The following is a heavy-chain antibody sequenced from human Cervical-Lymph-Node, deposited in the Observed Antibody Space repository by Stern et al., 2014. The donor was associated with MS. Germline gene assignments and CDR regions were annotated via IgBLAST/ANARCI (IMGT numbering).Heavy chain of an antibody. Sequence: QVQLQESGPGLVKPSETLSLTCTVSGGSINDYYWTWGRQPPGKGLEWIGQIYYSGGTNYSPSLNSRVTISVDRSQNQFSLRLTSVTAADTAVYYCARDRRDGYDSYALDLWGRGTMVTVSS. J-gene: IGHJ3*01. D-gene: IGHD5-24*01. CDR2: IYYSGGT. CDR1: GGSINDYY. CDR3: ARDRRDGYDSYALDL. V-gene: IGHV4-59*01.